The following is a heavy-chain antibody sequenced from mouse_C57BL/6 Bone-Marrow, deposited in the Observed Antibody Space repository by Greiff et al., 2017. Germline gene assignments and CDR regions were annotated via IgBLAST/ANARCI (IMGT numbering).Heavy chain of an antibody. V-gene: IGHV5-6*01. J-gene: IGHJ2*01. CDR2: ISSGGSYT. CDR3: ARQGYRSYFDY. CDR1: GFTFSSYG. D-gene: IGHD2-12*01. Sequence: EVQRVESGGDLVKPGGSLKLSCAASGFTFSSYGMSWVRQTPDKRLEWVATISSGGSYTHYPDSVKGRFTISRDNAKNTLYLQMSSLKSEDTAMYYCARQGYRSYFDYWGQGTTLTVSS.